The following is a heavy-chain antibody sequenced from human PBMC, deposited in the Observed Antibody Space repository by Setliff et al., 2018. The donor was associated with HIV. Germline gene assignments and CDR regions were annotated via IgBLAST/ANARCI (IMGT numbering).Heavy chain of an antibody. Sequence: PSETLSLTCTIYGGSFSDNHWSWIRQSPGNGLEWIGEVLYNGGTRYNPSLENRVSMSVDTSKNQFSLKLLSVTAADTAVYYCRVWILRDTSDIWGQGTVVTVSS. J-gene: IGHJ3*02. CDR3: RVWILRDTSDI. V-gene: IGHV4-34*12. D-gene: IGHD1-1*01. CDR1: GGSFSDNH. CDR2: VLYNGGT.